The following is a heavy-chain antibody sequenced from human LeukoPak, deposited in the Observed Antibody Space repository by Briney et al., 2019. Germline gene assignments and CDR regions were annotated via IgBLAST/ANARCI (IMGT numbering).Heavy chain of an antibody. D-gene: IGHD3-3*01. J-gene: IGHJ4*02. CDR1: GYTFTSYA. CDR3: ARADFWSGYHFDY. V-gene: IGHV1-3*01. Sequence: ASVKVSCKASGYTFTSYAMHWVRQAPGQRLEWMGRINAGNGNTKYSQKFQGRVTITRDTSASTAYMELSSLRSEDTAVYYCARADFWSGYHFDYWGQGTLVTVSS. CDR2: INAGNGNT.